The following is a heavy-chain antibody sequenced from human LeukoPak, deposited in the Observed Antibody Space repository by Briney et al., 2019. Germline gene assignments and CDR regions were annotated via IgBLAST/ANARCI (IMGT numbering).Heavy chain of an antibody. J-gene: IGHJ4*02. Sequence: GGSLRLSCAASGFTFSSYSMNWVRQAPGKGLEWVSSISSSSSYIYYADSVKGRFTISRDNAKSSLYLQMNSLRAEDTAVYYCARVNSSGWYDYFDYWGQGTLVTVSS. D-gene: IGHD6-19*01. V-gene: IGHV3-21*01. CDR2: ISSSSSYI. CDR3: ARVNSSGWYDYFDY. CDR1: GFTFSSYS.